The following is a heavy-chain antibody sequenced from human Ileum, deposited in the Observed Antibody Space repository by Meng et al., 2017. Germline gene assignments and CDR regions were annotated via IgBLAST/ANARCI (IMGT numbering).Heavy chain of an antibody. CDR2: IDWDDDK. Sequence: SGPTLAKPTQTLTLTCTFSGFSLSATGMRVSWIRQPPGKALEWLARIDWDDDKFYSTSLKTRLTISKDTSKNLVVLTMTNMDPVDTATYYCARLNSGTYLDFWGQGTLVTVSS. D-gene: IGHD1-26*01. CDR3: ARLNSGTYLDF. CDR1: GFSLSATGMR. J-gene: IGHJ4*02. V-gene: IGHV2-70*04.